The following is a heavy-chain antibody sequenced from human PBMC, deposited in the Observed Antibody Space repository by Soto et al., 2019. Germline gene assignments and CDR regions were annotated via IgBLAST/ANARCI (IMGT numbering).Heavy chain of an antibody. D-gene: IGHD3-9*01. CDR3: ARDLGRGLRYFDWLGENWFDP. CDR2: ISYDGSNK. Sequence: GGSLRLSCAASGFTFSSYAMHWVRQAPGKGLEWVAVISYDGSNKYYADSVKGRFTISRDNSKNTLYLQMNSLRAEDTAVYYCARDLGRGLRYFDWLGENWFDPWGQGTLVTVSS. V-gene: IGHV3-30-3*01. CDR1: GFTFSSYA. J-gene: IGHJ5*02.